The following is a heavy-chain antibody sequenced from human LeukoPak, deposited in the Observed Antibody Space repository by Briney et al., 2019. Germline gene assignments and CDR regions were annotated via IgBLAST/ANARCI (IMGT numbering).Heavy chain of an antibody. Sequence: GGSLRLSCAASGFTFSSYAMSWVRQAPGKGLEWVSGISGSGGSTYYADSVKGRFTISRDNSKNTLYLQMNSLRAECTDVYYCAKGLIAARPFDYWGQGTLVTVSS. CDR3: AKGLIAARPFDY. D-gene: IGHD6-6*01. J-gene: IGHJ4*02. CDR1: GFTFSSYA. V-gene: IGHV3-23*01. CDR2: ISGSGGST.